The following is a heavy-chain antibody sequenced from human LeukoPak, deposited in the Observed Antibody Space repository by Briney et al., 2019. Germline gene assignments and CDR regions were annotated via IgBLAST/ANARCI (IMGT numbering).Heavy chain of an antibody. CDR1: GFTFSGYA. J-gene: IGHJ4*02. V-gene: IGHV3-23*01. Sequence: GGSLRLSCAASGFTFSGYAMSWVRQAPGKGLEWVSTISGSGGSTYYADSVKGRFTISRDNSNNMVYLQLNSLRAEDTAVYYCAKVIGPRYSGSDWWGQGTLVTVSS. CDR2: ISGSGGST. D-gene: IGHD5-12*01. CDR3: AKVIGPRYSGSDW.